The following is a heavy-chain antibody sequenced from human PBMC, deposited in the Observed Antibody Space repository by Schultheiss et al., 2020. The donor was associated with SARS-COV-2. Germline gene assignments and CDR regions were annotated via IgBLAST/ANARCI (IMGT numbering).Heavy chain of an antibody. CDR1: GFAFSSYA. D-gene: IGHD6-13*01. Sequence: GGSLRLSCAASGFAFSSYAMSWVRQAPGKGLEWVSTMSGSGDNTYYADSVKGRFTISRDNSKNTLYLQMNSLRAEDTAMFYCARGLTAAGADYWGQGIPVTVSS. V-gene: IGHV3-23*01. J-gene: IGHJ4*02. CDR2: MSGSGDNT. CDR3: ARGLTAAGADY.